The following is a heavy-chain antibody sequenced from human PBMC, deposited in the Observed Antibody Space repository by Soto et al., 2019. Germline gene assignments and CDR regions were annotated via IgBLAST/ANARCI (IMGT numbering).Heavy chain of an antibody. V-gene: IGHV4-59*01. CDR1: GGSISSYY. J-gene: IGHJ4*02. CDR2: FYYSGST. Sequence: SETLSLTCTVSGGSISSYYWSWIRQPPEKGLEWIGYFYYSGSTNYNPSLRSRVSISVDTSKNQFSLKLSSVTAADTAVYYCARGTLTSYFDYWGQGTLVTVSS. CDR3: ARGTLTSYFDY.